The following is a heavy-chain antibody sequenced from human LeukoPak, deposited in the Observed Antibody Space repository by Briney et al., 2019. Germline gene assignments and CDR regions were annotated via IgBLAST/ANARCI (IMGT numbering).Heavy chain of an antibody. CDR2: TYYRSKWYN. J-gene: IGHJ5*02. V-gene: IGHV6-1*01. D-gene: IGHD6-6*01. CDR3: ARDLGSIAAHWFDP. CDR1: GDSVSSDSAA. Sequence: SQTLSLTFAISGDSVSSDSAAWNWIRQSPSRGLEWLGRTYYRSKWYNDYAVSVRSRATINPDTSKNQFSLQLNSVTPEDSAVYYCARDLGSIAAHWFDPWGQGTLVTVSS.